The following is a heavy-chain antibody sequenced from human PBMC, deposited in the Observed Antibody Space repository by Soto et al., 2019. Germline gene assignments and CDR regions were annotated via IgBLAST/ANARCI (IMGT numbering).Heavy chain of an antibody. CDR1: GYTFTSYG. CDR3: ARSYARPSTELPRFDY. V-gene: IGHV1-18*01. CDR2: ISAYNGNT. J-gene: IGHJ4*02. Sequence: QVQLVQSGAEVKKPGASVKVSCKASGYTFTSYGISWVRQAPGQGLEWMGWISAYNGNTNYAQKLQGRVTMTTDTSTSTAYIELRSLRSDDTAVYYCARSYARPSTELPRFDYWGQGTLVTVSS. D-gene: IGHD1-26*01.